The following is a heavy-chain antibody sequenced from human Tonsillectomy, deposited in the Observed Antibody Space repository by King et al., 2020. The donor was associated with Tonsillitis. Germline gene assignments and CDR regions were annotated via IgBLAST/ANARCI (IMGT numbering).Heavy chain of an antibody. Sequence: VQLVESGGGLVKPGGSLGLSCVGSASTFRTYSMSWVRQAPGKGLQWVSSINSGGAYIYYADSVKGRFTISRDNAKNALYLEMNSLRAEDTAVYYCAGGSTLPPPDCFAPWGQGTLVTVSS. J-gene: IGHJ5*02. D-gene: IGHD3-16*01. CDR3: AGGSTLPPPDCFAP. CDR1: ASTFRTYS. CDR2: INSGGAYI. V-gene: IGHV3-21*04.